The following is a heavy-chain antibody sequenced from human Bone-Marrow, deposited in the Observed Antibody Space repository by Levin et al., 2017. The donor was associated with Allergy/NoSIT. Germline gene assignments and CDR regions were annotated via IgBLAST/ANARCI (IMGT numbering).Heavy chain of an antibody. V-gene: IGHV4-59*01. Sequence: PSETLSLTCTVSGGSISSYYWSWIRQPPGKGLEWIGYIYYSGSTNYNPSLKSRVTISVDTSKNQFSLKLSSVTAADTAVYYCARASGYSSSWYGNAFDIWGQGTMVTVSS. CDR2: IYYSGST. D-gene: IGHD6-13*01. CDR3: ARASGYSSSWYGNAFDI. J-gene: IGHJ3*02. CDR1: GGSISSYY.